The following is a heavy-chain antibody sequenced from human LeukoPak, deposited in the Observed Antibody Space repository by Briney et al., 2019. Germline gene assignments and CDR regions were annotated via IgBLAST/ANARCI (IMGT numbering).Heavy chain of an antibody. CDR1: GGSISSYY. Sequence: SETLSLTCTVSGGSISSYYWSWIRQPPGKGLEWIGYIYYSGSTNYNPSLKSRVTISVDTSKNQFSLKLSSVTAADTAVYYCAKDRESGAFDIWGQGTMVTVSS. CDR3: AKDRESGAFDI. J-gene: IGHJ3*02. V-gene: IGHV4-59*01. CDR2: IYYSGST. D-gene: IGHD3-10*01.